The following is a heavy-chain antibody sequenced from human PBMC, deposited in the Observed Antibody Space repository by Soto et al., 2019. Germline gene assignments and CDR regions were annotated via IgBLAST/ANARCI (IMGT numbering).Heavy chain of an antibody. V-gene: IGHV4-34*01. CDR1: GDSLRGQS. CDR3: AREDSYGWSGESLDV. Sequence: SETLSLACAVVGDSLRGQSWNWIRQSPGKGLEWIGELDQSGGTNYNPSLKSRAIMSDDTSRSQFSLTLTSVAAADTAVYYCAREDSYGWSGESLDVWEQGTTSTVSA. D-gene: IGHD6-19*01. J-gene: IGHJ6*01. CDR2: LDQSGGT.